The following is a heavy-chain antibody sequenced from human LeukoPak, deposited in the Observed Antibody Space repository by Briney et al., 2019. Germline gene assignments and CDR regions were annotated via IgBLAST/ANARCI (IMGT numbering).Heavy chain of an antibody. V-gene: IGHV4-31*03. J-gene: IGHJ3*02. CDR1: GGSISSGGYY. D-gene: IGHD6-6*01. CDR3: ATSSSSLDDAFDI. Sequence: PSQTLSLTCTVSGGSISSGGYYWSWLRQHPGQGLEWIGYIYYSGSTYYNPSLKSRVTISVDTSKNQFSLKLSSVTAADTAVYYCATSSSSLDDAFDIWGQGTMVTVSS. CDR2: IYYSGST.